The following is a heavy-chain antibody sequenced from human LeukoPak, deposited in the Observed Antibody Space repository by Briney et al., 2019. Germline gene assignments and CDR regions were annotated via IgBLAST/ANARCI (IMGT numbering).Heavy chain of an antibody. D-gene: IGHD3-22*01. CDR2: IYHSGST. Sequence: SGTLSLTCAISGGSISTSNWWSWVRQPPGKGLEWIGEIYHSGSTNYNPSLKSRVTILVEKSKNQFSLKLSSVTAADTAVYYCARKTYDSSGLIPHPGVFDIWGQGTMVTVSS. CDR3: ARKTYDSSGLIPHPGVFDI. V-gene: IGHV4-4*02. CDR1: GGSISTSNW. J-gene: IGHJ3*02.